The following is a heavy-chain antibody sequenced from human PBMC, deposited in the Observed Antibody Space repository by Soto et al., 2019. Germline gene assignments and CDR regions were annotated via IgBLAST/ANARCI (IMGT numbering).Heavy chain of an antibody. J-gene: IGHJ5*02. V-gene: IGHV4-31*03. CDR2: TYYSGST. CDR3: ARAPIAARSNWFDP. D-gene: IGHD6-6*01. CDR1: GGSISSGGYY. Sequence: PSETLSLTCTVSGGSISSGGYYWSWFRQHPGKGLEWIGYTYYSGSTYYNPSLKSRVTISVDTSKNQFSLKLSSVTAADMAVYYCARAPIAARSNWFDPWGQGTLVTVSS.